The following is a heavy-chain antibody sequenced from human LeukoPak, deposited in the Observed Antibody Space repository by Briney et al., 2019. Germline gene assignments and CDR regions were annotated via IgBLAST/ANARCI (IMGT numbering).Heavy chain of an antibody. CDR3: ARVEYSSDYFDY. D-gene: IGHD6-19*01. Sequence: GGSLRLSCAASGFTFSSYEMNWVRQAPGKGLEWISYISGSGSTIYYADSVKGRFTISRDNARSSLYLQLNSLRAEDTAVYYCARVEYSSDYFDYWGQGTLVTVSS. J-gene: IGHJ4*02. CDR1: GFTFSSYE. V-gene: IGHV3-48*03. CDR2: ISGSGSTI.